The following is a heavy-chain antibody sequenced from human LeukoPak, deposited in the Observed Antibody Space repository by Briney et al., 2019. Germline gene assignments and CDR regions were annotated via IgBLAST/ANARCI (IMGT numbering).Heavy chain of an antibody. Sequence: SETLSLTCDVSVGSIRGYYWSWIRQSPEKGLEWIGYIYSSGSTNYNPSLKSRVTMSVDTSKNQLSLKVSSVTAADTAVYYCARVFDSGSQAYFYYMDVWGKGATVIISS. CDR2: IYSSGST. J-gene: IGHJ6*03. CDR1: VGSIRGYY. V-gene: IGHV4-59*01. D-gene: IGHD3-10*01. CDR3: ARVFDSGSQAYFYYMDV.